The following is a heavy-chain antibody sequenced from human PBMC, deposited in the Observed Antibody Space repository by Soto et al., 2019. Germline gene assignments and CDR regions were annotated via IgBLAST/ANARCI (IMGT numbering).Heavy chain of an antibody. Sequence: EVQLVESGGGLVKPGGSLRLSCAASGFTFSNAWMSWVRQAPGKVLEWVGRIKSKTDGGTTDYAAPVKGRFTISRDDSKNTLYLQMNSLKTEDTAVYYCTTGRFTIFAPHYWGQGTLVTVSS. V-gene: IGHV3-15*01. CDR1: GFTFSNAW. J-gene: IGHJ4*02. CDR2: IKSKTDGGTT. CDR3: TTGRFTIFAPHY. D-gene: IGHD3-3*01.